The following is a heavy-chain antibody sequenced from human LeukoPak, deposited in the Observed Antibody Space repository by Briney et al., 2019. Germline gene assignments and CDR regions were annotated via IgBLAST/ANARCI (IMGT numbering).Heavy chain of an antibody. Sequence: SETLSLTCTVSGGSISSSSYYWGWIRQPPGKGLEWIGSIYYSGSTYYNPSLKSRVTISVDTSKNQFSLKLSSVTAADTAVYYCARYSLGSDYDFWSGYAYTNWFDPWGQGTLVTVSS. CDR3: ARYSLGSDYDFWSGYAYTNWFDP. CDR1: GGSISSSSYY. D-gene: IGHD3-3*01. CDR2: IYYSGST. J-gene: IGHJ5*02. V-gene: IGHV4-39*01.